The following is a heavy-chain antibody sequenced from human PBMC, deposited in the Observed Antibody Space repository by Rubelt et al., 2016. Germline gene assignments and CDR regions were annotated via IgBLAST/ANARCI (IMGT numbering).Heavy chain of an antibody. CDR2: ISSGSTYI. D-gene: IGHD2-15*01. Sequence: GEGLEWVSSISSGSTYIYHADSVKGRFTISRDNAKNSLYLQMNSLRAEDTAVYYCARVLMAAPTGYGMDVWGQGTTVTVSS. J-gene: IGHJ6*02. CDR3: ARVLMAAPTGYGMDV. V-gene: IGHV3-21*01.